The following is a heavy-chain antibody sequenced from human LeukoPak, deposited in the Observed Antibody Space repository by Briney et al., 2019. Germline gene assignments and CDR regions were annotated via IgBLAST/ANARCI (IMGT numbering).Heavy chain of an antibody. CDR2: ISSSSSTI. J-gene: IGHJ3*02. Sequence: GCSLRLSCAASGFTFSSYSLQWVRQAPGKGLEGVSYISSSSSTIYYADSVKGRFTISRDSAKNSLYLQMNSLRAEDTAVYYCARDSPYIVVVVAATDAFDIWGQGTMVTVSS. CDR1: GFTFSSYS. V-gene: IGHV3-48*01. CDR3: ARDSPYIVVVVAATDAFDI. D-gene: IGHD2-15*01.